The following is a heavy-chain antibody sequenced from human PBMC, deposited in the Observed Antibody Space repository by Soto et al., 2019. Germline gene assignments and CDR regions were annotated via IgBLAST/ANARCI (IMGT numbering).Heavy chain of an antibody. D-gene: IGHD6-13*01. CDR2: IYSGGST. Sequence: EVQLVESGGGLVQPGGSLRLSCAASGFTVSSNYMSWVRQAPGKGLEWVSVIYSGGSTYYADSVKGRFTISRHNSKNTLYLQMNSLRAEDTAVYYGASGIAAAADYYYYMDVWGKGTTVTVSS. CDR1: GFTVSSNY. CDR3: ASGIAAAADYYYYMDV. V-gene: IGHV3-53*04. J-gene: IGHJ6*03.